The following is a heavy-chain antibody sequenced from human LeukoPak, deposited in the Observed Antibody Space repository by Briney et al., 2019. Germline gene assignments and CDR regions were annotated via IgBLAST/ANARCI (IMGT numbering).Heavy chain of an antibody. J-gene: IGHJ4*02. V-gene: IGHV5-51*01. CDR3: ARRTSMTGNPFDY. Sequence: GGSLRLSCAASGYTFSSYWIGWVRQMPGKGLEWMGIIYPYDSDTTYSPSFQGQITISADKSISTAYLQWSSLKASDTAMYYCARRTSMTGNPFDYWGQGTLVTVSS. CDR1: GYTFSSYW. CDR2: IYPYDSDT. D-gene: IGHD3-9*01.